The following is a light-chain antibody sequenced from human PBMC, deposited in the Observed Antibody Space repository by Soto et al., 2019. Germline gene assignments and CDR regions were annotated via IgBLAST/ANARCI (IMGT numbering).Light chain of an antibody. CDR3: QQRSNWPPSIT. CDR1: QSISDS. Sequence: DIQMTQSPSTLSASVGDRVTITCRASQSISDSLAWYQQKPGKAPDLLISDVSSLERGVASRFSGSGSGTDFTLTISSLQPEDFAVYYCQQRSNWPPSITFGQGTRLEIK. J-gene: IGKJ5*01. CDR2: DVS. V-gene: IGKV1-5*01.